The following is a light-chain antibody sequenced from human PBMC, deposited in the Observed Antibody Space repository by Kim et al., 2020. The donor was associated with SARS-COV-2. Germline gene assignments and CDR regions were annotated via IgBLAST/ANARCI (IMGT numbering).Light chain of an antibody. Sequence: SYELTQPPSVSVSPGQTASITCSGDKLGDKYACWYQQKPGQSPVLVIYQDSKRPSGIPERFSGSNSGNTATLTISGTQAMDEADSYCKAWDSSTGEFGGG. J-gene: IGLJ3*02. V-gene: IGLV3-1*01. CDR3: KAWDSSTGE. CDR2: QDS. CDR1: KLGDKY.